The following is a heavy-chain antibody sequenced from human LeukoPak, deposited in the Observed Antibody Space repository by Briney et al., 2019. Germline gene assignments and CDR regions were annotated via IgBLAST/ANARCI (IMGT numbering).Heavy chain of an antibody. Sequence: GGSLRLSCAASGFTFSSYWMSWVRQAPGKGLEWVANIKQDGSEKYYVDSVKGRFTISRDNAKNSLYLQMNSLRAEDTAVYYCARDTSMVRGVIMTFDYWGQGTLVTVSS. D-gene: IGHD3-10*01. CDR3: ARDTSMVRGVIMTFDY. CDR1: GFTFSSYW. J-gene: IGHJ4*02. V-gene: IGHV3-7*01. CDR2: IKQDGSEK.